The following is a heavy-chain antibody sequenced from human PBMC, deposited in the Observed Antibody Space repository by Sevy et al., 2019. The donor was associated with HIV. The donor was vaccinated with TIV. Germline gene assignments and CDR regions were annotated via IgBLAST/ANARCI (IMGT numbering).Heavy chain of an antibody. CDR3: TNESLRGSYFRGDFDH. V-gene: IGHV3-30*18. CDR1: GFNFQTFG. J-gene: IGHJ4*02. D-gene: IGHD3-10*01. CDR2: ISYDGINQ. Sequence: AGSLRLSCTASGFNFQTFGMHWVRQAPGKGLEWVAVISYDGINQNYADSVKGRFTISRDNSKSSLFLEMNSVSADDTAVYTCTNESLRGSYFRGDFDHWGLGTLVTVSS.